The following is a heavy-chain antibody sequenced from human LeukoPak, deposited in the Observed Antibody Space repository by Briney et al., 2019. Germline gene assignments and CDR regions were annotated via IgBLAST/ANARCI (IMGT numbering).Heavy chain of an antibody. CDR1: SGSIFSSNW. V-gene: IGHV4-4*02. D-gene: IGHD2-2*01. Sequence: PSETLSLTCAVSSGSIFSSNWWSWVRQPPGKGLEWIGQIFHSGSTSYSPSLKSRVTISVDKSKNQFSLKLSSVTAADTAVYYCARAAVGAFDIWGQGTMVTVSS. CDR2: IFHSGST. CDR3: ARAAVGAFDI. J-gene: IGHJ3*02.